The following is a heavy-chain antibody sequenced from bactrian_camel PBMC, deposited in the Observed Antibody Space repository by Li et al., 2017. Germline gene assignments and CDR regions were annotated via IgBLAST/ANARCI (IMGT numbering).Heavy chain of an antibody. CDR1: GYDFSMHC. CDR3: AAKGGVYCSTAANFDS. CDR2: IDNSRTA. V-gene: IGHV3S53*01. D-gene: IGHD3*01. J-gene: IGHJ6*01. Sequence: QLVESGGGSVQAGGSLRLSCVGSGYDFSMHCMGWFRQSPGKERVGIAYIDNSRTAIYAESVKGRFTISWDNAKNTLYLQMNSLKPEDTGIYTCAAKGGVYCSTAANFDSWGRGTQVTVS.